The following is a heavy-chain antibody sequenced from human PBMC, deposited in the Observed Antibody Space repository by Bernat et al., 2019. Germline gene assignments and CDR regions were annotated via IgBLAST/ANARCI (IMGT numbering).Heavy chain of an antibody. CDR1: GFTFSNAW. CDR2: IKSKTDGGTT. D-gene: IGHD3-9*01. Sequence: EVQLVESGGGLVKPGGSLRLSCAASGFTFSNAWMSWVRQAPGKGLEWVGRIKSKTDGGTTDYAAPVKGRFTISRDDSKNTLYLQMNSLKTEDTAVYYCTTATNFDWLIDYWGQGTLVTVSS. CDR3: TTATNFDWLIDY. J-gene: IGHJ4*02. V-gene: IGHV3-15*01.